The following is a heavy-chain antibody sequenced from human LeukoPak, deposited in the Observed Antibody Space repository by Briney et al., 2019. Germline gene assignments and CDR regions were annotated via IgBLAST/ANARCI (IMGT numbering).Heavy chain of an antibody. CDR3: ARGDPLTGLPGDYFDY. V-gene: IGHV3-74*01. J-gene: IGHJ4*02. CDR1: GFTFSTYW. Sequence: GGSLRLSCAASGFTFSTYWMHWVRQAPGKGLVWVSRISTHVTSTDYADSVKGRFTISRDNAKNTLYLQMDSLRAEDTAVYYCARGDPLTGLPGDYFDYWGQGTLVTVSS. D-gene: IGHD3-9*01. CDR2: ISTHVTST.